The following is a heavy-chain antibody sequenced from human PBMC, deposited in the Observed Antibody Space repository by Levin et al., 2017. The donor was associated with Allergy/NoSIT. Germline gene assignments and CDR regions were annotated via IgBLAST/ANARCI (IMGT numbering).Heavy chain of an antibody. CDR1: GDSISRGFYY. V-gene: IGHV4-61*02. D-gene: IGHD5-12*01. CDR2: IYVTGRT. J-gene: IGHJ6*03. Sequence: SQTLSLTCSVSGDSISRGFYYWSWIRQPAGAGLEWIGRIYVTGRTTYSPSLKSRVTISLDRSKDPVSLKINSVTAADTAVYYCARDLEGFSGYKPDGCMDGWGKGTTVTVSS. CDR3: ARDLEGFSGYKPDGCMDG.